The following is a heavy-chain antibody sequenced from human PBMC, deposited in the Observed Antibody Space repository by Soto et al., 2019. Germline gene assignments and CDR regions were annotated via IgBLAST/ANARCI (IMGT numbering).Heavy chain of an antibody. D-gene: IGHD7-27*01. CDR2: IYHSGST. Sequence: PETLSLTCAVSGGSISSSNWWSWVRQPPGKGLEWIGEIYHSGSTNYNPSLKSRVTISVDTSKNHFSLKLSSVTAADTAVYYCARRWGYSFDYWGQGTLVTVSS. J-gene: IGHJ4*02. CDR1: GGSISSSNW. V-gene: IGHV4-4*03. CDR3: ARRWGYSFDY.